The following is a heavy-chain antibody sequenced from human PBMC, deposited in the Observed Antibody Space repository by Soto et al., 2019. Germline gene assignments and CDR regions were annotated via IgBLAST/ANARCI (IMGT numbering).Heavy chain of an antibody. CDR2: IYSGGKT. CDR3: TRDSSYYGAGRGVLDY. V-gene: IGHV3-66*01. J-gene: IGHJ4*02. CDR1: GFSVNNNY. D-gene: IGHD3-10*01. Sequence: PGGSLRLSCAVSGFSVNNNYMSWVRQTPQKGLEWVSVIYSGGKTDYAESVRGRFTVSRDTSRNALFLQMNSLRAEDTAMYYCTRDSSYYGAGRGVLDYRGPGTLVTVSS.